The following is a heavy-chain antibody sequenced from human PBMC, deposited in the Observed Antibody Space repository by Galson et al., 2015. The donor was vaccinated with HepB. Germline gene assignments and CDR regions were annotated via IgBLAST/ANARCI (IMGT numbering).Heavy chain of an antibody. D-gene: IGHD2-2*01. CDR3: AREDCGSASCHYSYYYMDV. J-gene: IGHJ6*03. V-gene: IGHV1-3*01. Sequence: SVKVSCKASGYTFTNYAIHWVRQAPGQRLEWMGWINAANGNTKYSQDFQGRVTITIDTSATTASMELSRLRSEDTAVYYCAREDCGSASCHYSYYYMDVWGKGTTVTVSS. CDR2: INAANGNT. CDR1: GYTFTNYA.